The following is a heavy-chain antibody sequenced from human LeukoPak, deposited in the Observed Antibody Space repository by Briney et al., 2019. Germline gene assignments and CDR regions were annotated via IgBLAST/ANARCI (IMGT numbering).Heavy chain of an antibody. CDR1: GFTFSSYG. V-gene: IGHV3-30*02. J-gene: IGHJ4*02. Sequence: PGGSLRLSCAASGFTFSSYGMHWVRQAPGKGLEWVAFIRYDGSNKYYADSVKGRFTISRDNSKNTLYLQMNSLRAEDTAVYYCAKDRAAAVDYWGQGTLVTVSS. CDR2: IRYDGSNK. D-gene: IGHD6-13*01. CDR3: AKDRAAAVDY.